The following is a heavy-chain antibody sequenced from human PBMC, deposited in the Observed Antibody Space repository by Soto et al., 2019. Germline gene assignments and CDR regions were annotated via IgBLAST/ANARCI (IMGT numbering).Heavy chain of an antibody. D-gene: IGHD3-22*01. CDR1: DGSISTYY. CDR3: ASGPDSYDISGYFEP. Sequence: SETLSLTCTVSDGSISTYYWSWIRQPAGKELEWIGHVFTSGTTDYTPSLKSRVSMSLDTAKNQFFLKLSSVTAADTAVYFCASGPDSYDISGYFEPWGQGTLVTVSS. J-gene: IGHJ5*02. V-gene: IGHV4-4*07. CDR2: VFTSGTT.